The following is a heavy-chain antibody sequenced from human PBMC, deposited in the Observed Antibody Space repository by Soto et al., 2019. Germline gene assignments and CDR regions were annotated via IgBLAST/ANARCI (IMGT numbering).Heavy chain of an antibody. V-gene: IGHV4-34*01. CDR1: GGSFSGYQ. CDR3: ARGLILWFGELSRRGGYYYYMDV. D-gene: IGHD3-10*01. J-gene: IGHJ6*03. Sequence: QVQLQQWGAGLLKPSETLSLTCAVYGGSFSGYQWTWIRQTPGKGLEWIGEIKDSGNINYNPSLKRRVTILVDTAKKQISLKLSSVTAADTAVYYCARGLILWFGELSRRGGYYYYMDVWGKGTSVTVSS. CDR2: IKDSGNI.